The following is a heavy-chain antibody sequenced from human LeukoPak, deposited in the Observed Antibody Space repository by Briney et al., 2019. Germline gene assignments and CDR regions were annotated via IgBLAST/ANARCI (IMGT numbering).Heavy chain of an antibody. J-gene: IGHJ4*02. D-gene: IGHD5-24*01. V-gene: IGHV3-7*01. CDR1: GLTFRSYW. CDR2: INQDGSEK. Sequence: SGGSLRLSCAVSGLTFRSYWMSWVRQAPGKGLEWVANINQDGSEKYFLDSVRGRFTISRDNAKNSLALQMNTLRAEDTAVYYCARERDGRFFDYWGQGTLVTVSS. CDR3: ARERDGRFFDY.